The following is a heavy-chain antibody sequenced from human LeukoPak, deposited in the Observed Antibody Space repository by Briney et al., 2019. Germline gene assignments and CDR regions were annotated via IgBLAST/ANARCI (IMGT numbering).Heavy chain of an antibody. CDR1: GYSISSGYY. V-gene: IGHV4-38-2*02. D-gene: IGHD6-13*01. CDR2: IYHSGRT. J-gene: IGHJ1*01. CDR3: AYSSSWPEYFQH. Sequence: PSETLSLTCTVSGYSISSGYYWGWIRQPPGKGLEWIGSIYHSGRTFYNPSLKSRVTISVDTSKNQFSLQLNSVTPEDTAVYYCAYSSSWPEYFQHWGQGTLVTVSS.